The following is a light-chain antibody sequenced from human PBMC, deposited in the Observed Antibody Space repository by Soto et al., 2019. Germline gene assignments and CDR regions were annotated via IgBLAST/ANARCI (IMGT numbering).Light chain of an antibody. CDR1: QSVSRK. V-gene: IGKV3-15*01. J-gene: IGKJ3*01. Sequence: DIMMSQSPSTLSASQGERDTMSCRASQSVSRKLAWYQQKPGQAPRLLIYGASNRATGIPARFSGSGSGTELTLTISSLQSEDIAAYYCQQYNNRPRTFGPGTKVDIK. CDR2: GAS. CDR3: QQYNNRPRT.